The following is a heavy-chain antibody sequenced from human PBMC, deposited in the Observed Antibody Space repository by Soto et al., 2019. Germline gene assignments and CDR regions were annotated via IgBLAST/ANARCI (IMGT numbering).Heavy chain of an antibody. CDR3: ASLQVPGNFDY. J-gene: IGHJ4*02. CDR2: IYYSGDT. D-gene: IGHD6-13*01. Sequence: QLQLQESGPGLVKPSETLSLTCTVSGGSISSRNYYWAWVRQPPGKGLEWIGNIYYSGDTYYRPSLRSRLTISVDTSKNQFSLTLSSLTAADTAMYYCASLQVPGNFDYWGQGNLVTVSS. CDR1: GGSISSRNYY. V-gene: IGHV4-39*01.